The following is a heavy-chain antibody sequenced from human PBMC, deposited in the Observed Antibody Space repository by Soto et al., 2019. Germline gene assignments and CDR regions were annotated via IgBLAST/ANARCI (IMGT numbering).Heavy chain of an antibody. V-gene: IGHV4-34*01. CDR3: ARGRKRYFDWGPHAFDI. Sequence: SETLSLTCAVSGGSFSGYYWSWIRQPPGKGLEWLGEINHSGSTNYNPSLKSRVTISLDTSKNQFSLKLSSVTAADTAVYYCARGRKRYFDWGPHAFDIWCQGTMVTVSS. D-gene: IGHD3-9*01. CDR2: INHSGST. J-gene: IGHJ3*02. CDR1: GGSFSGYY.